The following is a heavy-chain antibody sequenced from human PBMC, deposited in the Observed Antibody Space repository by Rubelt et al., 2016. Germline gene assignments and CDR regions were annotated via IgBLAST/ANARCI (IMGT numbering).Heavy chain of an antibody. CDR3: ARDSLKSLYYYDSSGYQEVY. CDR1: GYTFTSYG. D-gene: IGHD3-22*01. V-gene: IGHV1-18*01. CDR2: ISAYNGNT. J-gene: IGHJ4*02. Sequence: KASGYTFTSYGISWVRQAPGQGLEWMGWISAYNGNTNYAQKLQGRVTMTTDTSTSTAYMELRSLRSEDTAVYYCARDSLKSLYYYDSSGYQEVYWGQGTLVTVSS.